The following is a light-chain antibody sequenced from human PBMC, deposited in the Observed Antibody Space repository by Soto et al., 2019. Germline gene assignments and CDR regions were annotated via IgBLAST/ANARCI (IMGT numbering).Light chain of an antibody. V-gene: IGLV1-47*01. CDR1: SSNIGSNY. Sequence: QSVLTQPPSTSGTPGQRVTISCSGSSSNIGSNYVYWYQLLPGTAPKLLIYRNNLRPSGVPDRFSGSKSGTSASLAISGLRSEDEAEYYCAAWDDSLSGPWVFGGGTKLTVL. J-gene: IGLJ3*02. CDR2: RNN. CDR3: AAWDDSLSGPWV.